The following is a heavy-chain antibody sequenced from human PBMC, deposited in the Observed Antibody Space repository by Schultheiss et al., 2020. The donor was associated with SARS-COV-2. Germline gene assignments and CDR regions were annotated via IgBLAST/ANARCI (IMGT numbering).Heavy chain of an antibody. CDR1: GFTFSSYD. J-gene: IGHJ4*02. CDR3: AKDRGVRFTVTAMRPLFDC. CDR2: ISGSGGST. Sequence: GGSLRLSCAASGFTFSSYDMCLVRQALGKGLEWVSAISGSGGSTYYADSVKGRFIISRDNSKNTLYLQMNSLRAEDTAVYYCAKDRGVRFTVTAMRPLFDCWGQGTLVTVSS. V-gene: IGHV3-23*01. D-gene: IGHD2-21*02.